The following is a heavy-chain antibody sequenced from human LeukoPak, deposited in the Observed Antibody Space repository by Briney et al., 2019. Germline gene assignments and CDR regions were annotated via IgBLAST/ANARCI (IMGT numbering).Heavy chain of an antibody. Sequence: SETLSLTCAVSGYSISSGYQWAWIRQPPGKTLEWIGSIFHTGSAHYNPSLQSRVTISVDTSTNHFSLRLSSVTAADTAVYYCARDPRWLTPDCTSISCYENCFDPWGQGILVTVSS. J-gene: IGHJ5*02. D-gene: IGHD2-2*01. CDR2: IFHTGSA. CDR3: ARDPRWLTPDCTSISCYENCFDP. V-gene: IGHV4-38-2*02. CDR1: GYSISSGYQ.